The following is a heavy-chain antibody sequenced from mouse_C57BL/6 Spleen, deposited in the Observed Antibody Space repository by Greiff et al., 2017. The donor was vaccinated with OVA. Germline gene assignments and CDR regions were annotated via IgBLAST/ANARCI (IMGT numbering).Heavy chain of an antibody. CDR1: GYTFTSYG. CDR3: ASPYDYDGDYYAMDY. D-gene: IGHD2-4*01. CDR2: IYPRSGST. Sequence: VQLQQSGAELARPGASVKLSCKASGYTFTSYGISWVKQRTGQGLEWIGEIYPRSGSTYYNEKFKGKATLTADKSSSTAYMELRSLTSEDSAVYFCASPYDYDGDYYAMDYWGQGTSVTVSS. V-gene: IGHV1-81*01. J-gene: IGHJ4*01.